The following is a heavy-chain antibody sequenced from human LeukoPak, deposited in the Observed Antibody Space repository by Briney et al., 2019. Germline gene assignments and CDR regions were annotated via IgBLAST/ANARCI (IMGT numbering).Heavy chain of an antibody. CDR1: GFTFSGSA. CDR3: TTKYSSSWYYFDY. CDR2: IRSKANSYAT. Sequence: GGSLRLSCAASGFTFSGSAMHWVRQASGKGLEWVGRIRSKANSYATAYAASVKGRFTISRDDSKNTAYLQMNSLKTEDTAVYYCTTKYSSSWYYFDYWGQGTLVTVSS. J-gene: IGHJ4*02. V-gene: IGHV3-73*01. D-gene: IGHD6-13*01.